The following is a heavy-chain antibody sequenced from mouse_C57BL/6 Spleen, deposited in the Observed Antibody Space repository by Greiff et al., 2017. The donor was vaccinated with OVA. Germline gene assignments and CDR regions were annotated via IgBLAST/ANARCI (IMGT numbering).Heavy chain of an antibody. V-gene: IGHV8-8*01. J-gene: IGHJ2*01. D-gene: IGHD1-1*01. CDR3: ARIAGDTTVPYYFDY. CDR1: GFSLSTFGMG. Sequence: QVTLKVSGPGILQPSQTLSLTCSFSGFSLSTFGMGVGWIRQPSGKGLEWLAQIWWDDDKYYNPVLKSRLNISKDTSKNQVFLKLANVDTADTATYYCARIAGDTTVPYYFDYWGQGTTLTVSS. CDR2: IWWDDDK.